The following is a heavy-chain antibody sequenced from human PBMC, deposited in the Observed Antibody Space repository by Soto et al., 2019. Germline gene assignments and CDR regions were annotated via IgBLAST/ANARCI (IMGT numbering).Heavy chain of an antibody. CDR3: AKGYSYGAVDY. J-gene: IGHJ4*02. D-gene: IGHD5-18*01. Sequence: VQLVESGGGVVQPGRSLRLSCAASGFTFSSYGMHWVRQAPGKGLEWVAVISYDGSNKYYADSVKGRFTISRDNSKNTLYLQMNSLRAEDTAVYYCAKGYSYGAVDYWGQGTLVTVSS. CDR1: GFTFSSYG. V-gene: IGHV3-30*18. CDR2: ISYDGSNK.